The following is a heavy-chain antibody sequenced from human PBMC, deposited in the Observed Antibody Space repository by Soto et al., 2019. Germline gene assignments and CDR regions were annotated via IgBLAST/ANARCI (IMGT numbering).Heavy chain of an antibody. J-gene: IGHJ4*02. V-gene: IGHV4-30-2*01. D-gene: IGHD3-10*01. CDR3: ARAIGWFGALLGGYYFDY. Sequence: QLQLQESGSGLVKPSQTLSLTCAVSGGSISSGGYSWSWIRQPPGKGLERIGYMYHSGSTYYNPSLKSRVTISVDRSKNQFSLKLSSVTAADTAVYYCARAIGWFGALLGGYYFDYWGQGTLVTVSS. CDR1: GGSISSGGYS. CDR2: MYHSGST.